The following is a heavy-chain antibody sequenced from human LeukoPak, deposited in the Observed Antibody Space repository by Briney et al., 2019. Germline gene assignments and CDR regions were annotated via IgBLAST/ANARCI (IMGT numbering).Heavy chain of an antibody. CDR3: ASAAAGLGVDY. J-gene: IGHJ4*02. Sequence: SETLSLTCSVSGGSISSYYWSWIRQPPGKGLEWIGYIYYSGSTNYNPSLKSRVTISVDTSKNQFSLRLSSVTAADTAVYYCASAAAGLGVDYWGQGTLVTVSS. CDR2: IYYSGST. V-gene: IGHV4-59*01. CDR1: GGSISSYY. D-gene: IGHD6-13*01.